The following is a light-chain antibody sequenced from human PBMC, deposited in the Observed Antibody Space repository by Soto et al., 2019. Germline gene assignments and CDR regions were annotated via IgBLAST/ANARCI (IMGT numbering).Light chain of an antibody. CDR1: QNVATN. CDR3: QQYNNLHQT. CDR2: GAS. V-gene: IGKV3-15*01. Sequence: EAVLTQSPATLSVSPGEGATLSCRASQNVATNLAWYQQRPGQAPRLLIYGASKRAIGLPARFSGSGSGTEFTLTITSLQSEDFAVYYCQQYNNLHQTFGQGTKVEIK. J-gene: IGKJ1*01.